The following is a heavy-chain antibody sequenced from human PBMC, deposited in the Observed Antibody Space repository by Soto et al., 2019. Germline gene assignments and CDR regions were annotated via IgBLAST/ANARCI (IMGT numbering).Heavy chain of an antibody. V-gene: IGHV5-10-1*01. CDR3: ARQEIAAATTYYYCYCCIDV. Sequence: GESLKISCKGSGYSFTSYWISWVRQMPGKGLEWMGRIDPSDSYTNYSPSFQGHVTISADKSSSTAYLQWSSLKASDTAMYYCARQEIAAATTYYYCYCCIDVLGQGTTVTVSS. J-gene: IGHJ6*02. CDR2: IDPSDSYT. CDR1: GYSFTSYW. D-gene: IGHD6-13*01.